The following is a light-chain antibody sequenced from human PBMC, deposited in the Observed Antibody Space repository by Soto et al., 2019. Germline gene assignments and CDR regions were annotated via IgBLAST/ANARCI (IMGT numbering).Light chain of an antibody. Sequence: DIQMTQSPSSLSASVGDRVTITCRASQSISIYLNWYQQKPGKAPKLLIYAASSLQGGVPSRFSGSGFGTDFTLTISCLQPEDFATYYCQQSHSTPLIFGQGTRLEIK. CDR3: QQSHSTPLI. V-gene: IGKV1-39*01. CDR2: AAS. CDR1: QSISIY. J-gene: IGKJ5*01.